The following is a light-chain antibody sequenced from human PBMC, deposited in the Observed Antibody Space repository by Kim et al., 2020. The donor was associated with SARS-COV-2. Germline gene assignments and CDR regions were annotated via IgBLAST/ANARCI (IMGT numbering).Light chain of an antibody. CDR1: QSVNTN. J-gene: IGKJ2*01. CDR3: QQYNNWPPYT. V-gene: IGKV3-15*01. CDR2: SAS. Sequence: EIVMTQSPAPLSGSPGERATLSCRASQSVNTNLAWYQQQPGQAPRLLIYSASTRATGIPARFTGSGSGTEFTLTISSLQSEDFAVYYCQQYNNWPPYTFGPGTKLDI.